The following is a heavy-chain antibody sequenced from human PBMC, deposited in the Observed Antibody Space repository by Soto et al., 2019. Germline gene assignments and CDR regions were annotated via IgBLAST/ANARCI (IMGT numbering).Heavy chain of an antibody. Sequence: GGSLRLSCAASGFTFSDYYMSWIRQAPGKGLEWVSYISSSSSTIYYADSVKGRFTISRDNAKNSLYLQMNSLRAEDTAVYYCARDTGPSGIVVVNLQHWGQGTLVTVSS. V-gene: IGHV3-11*04. J-gene: IGHJ1*01. CDR1: GFTFSDYY. D-gene: IGHD3-22*01. CDR3: ARDTGPSGIVVVNLQH. CDR2: ISSSSSTI.